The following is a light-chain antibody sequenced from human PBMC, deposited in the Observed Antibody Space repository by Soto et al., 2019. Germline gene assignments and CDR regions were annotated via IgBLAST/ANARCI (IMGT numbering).Light chain of an antibody. CDR3: QQYNRFST. J-gene: IGKJ1*01. V-gene: IGKV1-5*03. CDR2: KAS. CDR1: QTISSW. Sequence: DIQMTQSPSTLSGSVGDRVTITCRASQTISSWLAWYQQKPGKTPNLLIYKASSLESGVPSTFSGSGSGTEFTLTVSSLQPDDFATYYCQQYNRFSTFGQGTKVDIK.